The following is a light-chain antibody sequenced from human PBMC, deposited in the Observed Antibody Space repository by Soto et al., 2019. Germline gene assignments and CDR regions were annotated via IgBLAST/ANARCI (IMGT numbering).Light chain of an antibody. J-gene: IGKJ4*01. CDR3: QQSYSNIFS. Sequence: DIQMTQSPSSLSASVRDRVTITCRASQSISSYLNWYQVKPGKAPKLLIFASSTLQSGVPSRFSGSGSGADFSLTISSLQPEDLAIYYCQQSYSNIFSFGGGTRVEL. CDR2: ASS. V-gene: IGKV1-39*01. CDR1: QSISSY.